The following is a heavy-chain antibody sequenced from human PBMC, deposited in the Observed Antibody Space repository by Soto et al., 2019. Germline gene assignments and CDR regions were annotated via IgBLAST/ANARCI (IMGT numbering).Heavy chain of an antibody. V-gene: IGHV4-4*07. CDR1: GGSISSYY. CDR3: ARDGLPYYYDSRYGMDV. CDR2: IYTSGST. D-gene: IGHD3-22*01. Sequence: SETLSLTCSVSGGSISSYYWSWIRQPAGKGLEWIGRIYTSGSTNYNPSLKSRVTMSVDTSKNQFSLKLSSVTAADTAVYYCARDGLPYYYDSRYGMDVWRQGTTVTVSS. J-gene: IGHJ6*02.